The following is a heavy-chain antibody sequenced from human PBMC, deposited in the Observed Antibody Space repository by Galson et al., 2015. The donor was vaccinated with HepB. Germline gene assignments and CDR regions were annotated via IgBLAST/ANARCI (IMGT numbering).Heavy chain of an antibody. CDR3: ARLVGTAYYYYYYMDV. V-gene: IGHV4-61*05. J-gene: IGHJ6*03. CDR2: IYYSGST. D-gene: IGHD1-26*01. Sequence: ETLSLTCTVSGGSISSISYYWGWIRQPPGKGLEWIGYIYYSGSTNYNPSLKSRVTISVDTSKNQFSLKLSSVTAADTAVYYCARLVGTAYYYYYYMDVWGKGT. CDR1: GGSISSISYY.